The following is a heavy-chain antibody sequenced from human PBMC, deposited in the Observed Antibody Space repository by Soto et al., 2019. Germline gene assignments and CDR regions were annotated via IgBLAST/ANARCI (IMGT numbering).Heavy chain of an antibody. CDR3: ARAHYGEYRYGMDD. V-gene: IGHV4-30-2*01. CDR1: GVSISSGGYS. D-gene: IGHD4-17*01. Sequence: QLQLQESGSGLVKPSQTLSLTCAVSGVSISSGGYSWSWIRQPPGKGLEWIGYIYHSGYTYCNPSLKSRVTISVDRSKNQFSLKLSSVTAADTDVYYCARAHYGEYRYGMDDWGQGTTVTVSS. J-gene: IGHJ6*02. CDR2: IYHSGYT.